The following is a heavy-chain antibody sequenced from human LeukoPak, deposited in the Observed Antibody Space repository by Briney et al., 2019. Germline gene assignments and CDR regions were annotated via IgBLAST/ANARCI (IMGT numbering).Heavy chain of an antibody. V-gene: IGHV4-39*07. CDR1: GGSISSSSYY. CDR3: ARVSDPADAFDI. J-gene: IGHJ3*02. CDR2: IYYSGST. D-gene: IGHD2-2*01. Sequence: PSETLSLTCTVSGGSISSSSYYWGWIRQPPGKGLEWIGSIYYSGSTYYNPSLKSRVTISVDTSKNQFSLKLSSVTAADTAVYYCARVSDPADAFDIWGQGTMVTVSS.